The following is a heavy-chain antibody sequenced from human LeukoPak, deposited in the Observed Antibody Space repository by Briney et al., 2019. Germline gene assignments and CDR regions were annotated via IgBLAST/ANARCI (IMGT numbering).Heavy chain of an antibody. V-gene: IGHV3-23*01. CDR2: ISGSGGST. CDR3: AREIVDYVWGSYRYKVTAKAVWFDP. CDR1: GFTFSSYG. D-gene: IGHD3-16*02. J-gene: IGHJ5*02. Sequence: GGSLRLSCAASGFTFSSYGMSWVRQAPGKGLEWVSAISGSGGSTYYADSVKGRFTISRDNSKNTLYLQMNSLRAEDTAVYYCAREIVDYVWGSYRYKVTAKAVWFDPWGQGTLVTVSS.